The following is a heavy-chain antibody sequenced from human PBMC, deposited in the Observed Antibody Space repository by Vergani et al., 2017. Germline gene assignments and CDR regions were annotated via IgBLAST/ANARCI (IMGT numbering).Heavy chain of an antibody. V-gene: IGHV4-31*03. CDR2: IYYSGST. J-gene: IGHJ5*02. CDR1: VGSISSGGYY. Sequence: QVQLQESGPGLVKPSQTLSLTCTVSVGSISSGGYYWSWIRQHPGKGLGWIGYIYYSGSTYYNQSLKSRVTISVDTAKNQCSLKLSSVTAADTAVYYCARGAKSAYNWFDPWGQGTLVTVSS. CDR3: ARGAKSAYNWFDP. D-gene: IGHD3-3*01.